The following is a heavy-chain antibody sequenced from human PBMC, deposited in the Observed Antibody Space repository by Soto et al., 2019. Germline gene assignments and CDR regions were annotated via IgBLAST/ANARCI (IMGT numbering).Heavy chain of an antibody. V-gene: IGHV4-34*01. CDR1: GGSFSYYY. Sequence: PSETLSLTCAVYGGSFSYYYWSWIRQPPGKGLEWIGEINHSGSTNYNPSLKSRVTISVDTSKNQFSLKLSSVTAADTAVYYCARGTNYWIVVVHAPDYYGMDVWGQGITVTVSS. D-gene: IGHD3-22*01. J-gene: IGHJ6*02. CDR2: INHSGST. CDR3: ARGTNYWIVVVHAPDYYGMDV.